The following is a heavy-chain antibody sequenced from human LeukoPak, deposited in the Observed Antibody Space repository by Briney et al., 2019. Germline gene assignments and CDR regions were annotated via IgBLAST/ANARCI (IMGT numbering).Heavy chain of an antibody. V-gene: IGHV3-73*01. J-gene: IGHJ6*03. CDR3: ARVGPWVNPDYYYYYMDV. D-gene: IGHD1-14*01. Sequence: TGGSLRLSCAASGFTFSGSAMHWVRQASGKGLEWVGRIRSKANSYATAYAASVKGRFTISRDDSKNTAYLQMNSLKTEDTAVYYCARVGPWVNPDYYYYYMDVWGKGTTVTVSS. CDR1: GFTFSGSA. CDR2: IRSKANSYAT.